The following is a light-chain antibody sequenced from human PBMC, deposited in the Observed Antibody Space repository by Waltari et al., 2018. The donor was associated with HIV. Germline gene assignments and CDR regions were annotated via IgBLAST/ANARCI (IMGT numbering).Light chain of an antibody. CDR2: SNN. CDR1: SPHIGSNP. V-gene: IGLV1-44*01. Sequence: QSVLTQPPSASGTTGQRVTIACSQSSPHIGSNPANWYQQLPGTAPKLLIYSNNQRPSGVPDRFSGSKSGTSASLAISGLQSEDEADYYCAAWDDSLNVVFGGGTKLTVL. CDR3: AAWDDSLNVV. J-gene: IGLJ2*01.